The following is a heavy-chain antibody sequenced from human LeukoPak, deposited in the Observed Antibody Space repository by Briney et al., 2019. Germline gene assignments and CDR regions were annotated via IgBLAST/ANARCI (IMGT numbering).Heavy chain of an antibody. Sequence: PGGSLRLSCAASGFTFSSYSMNWVRQAPGKGLEWVAFIRYDGSNKYYADSVKGRSTISRDNSKNTLYLQMNSLRAEDTAVYYCAKVGGSGSLRYYFDYWGQGTLVTVSS. CDR1: GFTFSSYS. J-gene: IGHJ4*02. V-gene: IGHV3-30*02. CDR3: AKVGGSGSLRYYFDY. D-gene: IGHD3-10*01. CDR2: IRYDGSNK.